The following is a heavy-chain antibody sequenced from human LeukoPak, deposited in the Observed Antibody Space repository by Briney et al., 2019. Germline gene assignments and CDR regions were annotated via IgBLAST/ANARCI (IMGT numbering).Heavy chain of an antibody. CDR3: ARADLNSYGLPLFDY. CDR2: IIPIFGTA. Sequence: SVKVSCKASGGTFSSYAISWVRQAPGQGLEWMGRIIPIFGTANYAQKFQGRVTITADESTSTAYMELSSLRSEDTAVYYCARADLNSYGLPLFDYWGQGTLVTVSS. CDR1: GGTFSSYA. J-gene: IGHJ4*02. V-gene: IGHV1-69*15. D-gene: IGHD5-18*01.